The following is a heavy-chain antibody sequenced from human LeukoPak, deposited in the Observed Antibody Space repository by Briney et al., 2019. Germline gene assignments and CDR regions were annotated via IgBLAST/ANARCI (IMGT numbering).Heavy chain of an antibody. J-gene: IGHJ5*02. CDR2: IYTSGST. Sequence: PSETLSLTCTVSGGSISSGSYYWSWIRQPAGKGLEWIGRIYTSGSTNYNPSLKSRVTISVDTSKNQFSLKLSSVTAADTAVYYCARDRAEQQLVQGNWFDPWGQGTLVTVSS. CDR1: GGSISSGSYY. V-gene: IGHV4-61*02. D-gene: IGHD6-13*01. CDR3: ARDRAEQQLVQGNWFDP.